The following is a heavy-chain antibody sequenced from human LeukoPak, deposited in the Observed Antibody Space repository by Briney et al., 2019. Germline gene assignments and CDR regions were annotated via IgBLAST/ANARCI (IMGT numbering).Heavy chain of an antibody. Sequence: ASVKVSCKASGYTFTGYYVHWVRQAPGQGLEWMGWINPNSGGTNYAQKFQGRVTMTRDTSNNTSYMELSRLRSDDTAVYYCAREFRTTTWSFDAFDLWGQGTMVTVSS. V-gene: IGHV1-2*02. J-gene: IGHJ3*01. D-gene: IGHD1/OR15-1a*01. CDR3: AREFRTTTWSFDAFDL. CDR2: INPNSGGT. CDR1: GYTFTGYY.